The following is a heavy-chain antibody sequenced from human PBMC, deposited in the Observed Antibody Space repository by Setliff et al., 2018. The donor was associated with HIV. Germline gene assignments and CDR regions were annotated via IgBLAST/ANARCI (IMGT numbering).Heavy chain of an antibody. V-gene: IGHV4-61*05. J-gene: IGHJ4*02. Sequence: PSETLSLTCTVSGDSVNDRSYFWGWIRQPPGKGLEWIGYIYYSGTTNYNPSLKSRVTISVDTSKNQFSLKLSSVTAAATSIDYCVRHGNQWLVTVDYWGQGTLVTVSS. CDR3: VRHGNQWLVTVDY. D-gene: IGHD6-19*01. CDR1: GDSVNDRSYF. CDR2: IYYSGTT.